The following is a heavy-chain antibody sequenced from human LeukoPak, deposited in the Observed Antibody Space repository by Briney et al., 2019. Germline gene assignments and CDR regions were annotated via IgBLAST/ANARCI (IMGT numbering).Heavy chain of an antibody. D-gene: IGHD2-15*01. V-gene: IGHV4-30-4*01. J-gene: IGHJ3*02. CDR2: IYDSGST. CDR1: GASIRSGDYY. Sequence: SETLSLTCTVSGASIRSGDYYWSWIRQPPGKGLEWIGYIYDSGSTYFNPSLKSRITISVDTSENRFSLKLSSVTATDTAVYYCARDCSGGSCYGAFDIWGQGTMVTVSS. CDR3: ARDCSGGSCYGAFDI.